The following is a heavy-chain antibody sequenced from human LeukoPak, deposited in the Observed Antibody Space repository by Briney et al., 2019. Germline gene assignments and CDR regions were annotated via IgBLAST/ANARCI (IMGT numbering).Heavy chain of an antibody. J-gene: IGHJ6*02. CDR2: ISAYNGNT. Sequence: ASVKVSSKASGYTFTMYGISWVRQAPGQGREWMGWISAYNGNTNYAQKLQGRVTMTTDTSTSTAYMELRSLRSDDTAVYYCARAPRPGLRYGWDVWGQGTPVTVSS. CDR3: ARAPRPGLRYGWDV. D-gene: IGHD3-9*01. V-gene: IGHV1-18*01. CDR1: GYTFTMYG.